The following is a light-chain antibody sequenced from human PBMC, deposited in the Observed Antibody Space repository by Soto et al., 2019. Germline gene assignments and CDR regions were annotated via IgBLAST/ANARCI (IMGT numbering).Light chain of an antibody. V-gene: IGKV1-5*03. CDR3: HQYNSSPT. Sequence: DIQMTQSPSTLSASVGDRVTITCRASQSISSWLAWYQQKPGKAPKLLIYKASSLESGVPSRFSGGGSGTEFTLTISSLQPDDFATYYCHQYNSSPTFGQGTKVEIK. CDR1: QSISSW. J-gene: IGKJ1*01. CDR2: KAS.